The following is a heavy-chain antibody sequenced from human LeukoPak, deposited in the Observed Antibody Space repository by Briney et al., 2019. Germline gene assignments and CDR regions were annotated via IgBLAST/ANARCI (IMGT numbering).Heavy chain of an antibody. V-gene: IGHV1-69*02. J-gene: IGHJ5*02. CDR2: IIPILGIA. CDR3: ARLSNPNWFDP. Sequence: VASVKVSCKASGGTFSSYTINWVRQAPGQGLEWMGRIIPILGIANYAQKLQGRVTMTTDTSTSTAYMELRSLRSDDTAVYYCARLSNPNWFDPWGQGTLVTVSS. CDR1: GGTFSSYT. D-gene: IGHD3-16*02.